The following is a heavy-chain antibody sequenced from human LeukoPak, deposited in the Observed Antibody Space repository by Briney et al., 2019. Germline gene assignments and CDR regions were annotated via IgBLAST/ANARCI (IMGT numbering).Heavy chain of an antibody. V-gene: IGHV3-48*01. CDR2: ISSSSSTI. CDR3: ARVLYCGGDCYSNAFDY. CDR1: GFTFSSYS. Sequence: GGSLRLSCAASGFTFSSYSMNWVRQAPGKGLEWVSYISSSSSTIYCADSVKGRFTISRDNAKNSLYLQMNSLRAEDTAVYYCARVLYCGGDCYSNAFDYWGQGTLVTVSS. D-gene: IGHD2-21*02. J-gene: IGHJ4*02.